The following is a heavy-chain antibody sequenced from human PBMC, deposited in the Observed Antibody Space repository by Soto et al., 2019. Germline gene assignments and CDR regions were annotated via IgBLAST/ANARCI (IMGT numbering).Heavy chain of an antibody. V-gene: IGHV4-30-4*01. CDR3: ASAEYQLLAVLDY. CDR2: IYYSGST. D-gene: IGHD2-2*01. J-gene: IGHJ4*02. CDR1: GGSISSGDYY. Sequence: SETLSLTCTVSGGSISSGDYYWSWIRQPPGKGLEWIGYIYYSGSTYYNPSLKSRVTISVDTSKNQFSLKLSSVTAADTAVYYCASAEYQLLAVLDYWGQGTLVTVSS.